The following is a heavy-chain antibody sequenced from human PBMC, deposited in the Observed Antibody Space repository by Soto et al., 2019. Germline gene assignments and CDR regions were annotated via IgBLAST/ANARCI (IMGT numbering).Heavy chain of an antibody. V-gene: IGHV3-74*01. D-gene: IGHD1-26*01. J-gene: IGHJ4*02. CDR3: VRGYSGTYRIDF. CDR2: INSDGRTT. CDR1: GFTFSSYW. Sequence: GGSLRLSCAASGFTFSSYWMHWVRQVPGKGLVWVSRINSDGRTTNYTDSVKGRFIISRDNAKSTVHLQMNSLRAEDTAVYYCVRGYSGTYRIDFWGQGALVTVSS.